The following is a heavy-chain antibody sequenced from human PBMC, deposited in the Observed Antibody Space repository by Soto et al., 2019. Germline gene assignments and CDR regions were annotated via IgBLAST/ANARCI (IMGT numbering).Heavy chain of an antibody. CDR1: SGSISSSNW. V-gene: IGHV4-4*02. J-gene: IGHJ5*02. D-gene: IGHD2-15*01. Sequence: SLTCAVSSGSISSSNWWSWVRQPPGKGLEWIGEIYHSGSTNYNPSLKSRVTISVDKSKNQFSLKLSSVTAADTAVYYCARKAEAVTQDNWFNPWGQGTLVTVSS. CDR2: IYHSGST. CDR3: ARKAEAVTQDNWFNP.